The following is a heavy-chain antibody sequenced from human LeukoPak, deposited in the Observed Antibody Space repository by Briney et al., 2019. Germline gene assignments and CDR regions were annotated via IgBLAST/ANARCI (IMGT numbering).Heavy chain of an antibody. D-gene: IGHD3-9*01. Sequence: SETLSLTCTVSGGSISSYYWSWIRQPPGKGLEWIGYIYYSGSTKYNPSFKNRVTISVDTSKNQFSLKLISVTAADTAVYYCATAVRDDILTGYYIDHWGQGTLVTVS. CDR3: ATAVRDDILTGYYIDH. CDR2: IYYSGST. J-gene: IGHJ4*02. V-gene: IGHV4-59*01. CDR1: GGSISSYY.